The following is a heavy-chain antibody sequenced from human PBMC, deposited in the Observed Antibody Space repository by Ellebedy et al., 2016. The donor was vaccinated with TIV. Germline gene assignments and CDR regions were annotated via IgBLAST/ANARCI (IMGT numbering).Heavy chain of an antibody. CDR3: ARGRDMRAVTRNGFDI. V-gene: IGHV3-21*01. CDR1: GFSFSSYA. CDR2: ISFDSSHT. Sequence: GGSLRLXCVASGFSFSSYAMNWVRQAPGKGLEWVSSISFDSSHTFYTDSLRGRFTISRDNSKNTLYLQMSSLRVDDAAVYYCARGRDMRAVTRNGFDIWGRGTLVTVS. J-gene: IGHJ3*02. D-gene: IGHD4-17*01.